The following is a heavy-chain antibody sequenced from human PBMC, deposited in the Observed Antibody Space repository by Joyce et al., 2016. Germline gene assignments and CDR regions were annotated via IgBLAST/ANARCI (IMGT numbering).Heavy chain of an antibody. CDR2: MTDGGGSTT. D-gene: IGHD2-2*01. V-gene: IGHV3-23*01. J-gene: IGHJ4*02. Sequence: EVQLLESGGGLVQPGGSLRLSCAASGFTFSSYAMSWVRQAPGKGLEWVSGMTDGGGSTTYYADSVKGRFAISRDNSKNTLYLQMTSLRAEDTAVYYCAKRGCTSTTCYFYFDYWGQGTLVTVSS. CDR3: AKRGCTSTTCYFYFDY. CDR1: GFTFSSYA.